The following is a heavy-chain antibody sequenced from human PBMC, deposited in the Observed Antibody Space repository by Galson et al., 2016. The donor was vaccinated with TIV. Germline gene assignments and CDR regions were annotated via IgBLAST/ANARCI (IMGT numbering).Heavy chain of an antibody. CDR3: AKDRNTDMDTYHYYCGMDV. J-gene: IGHJ6*02. Sequence: SVKVSCKASGDTFSTYPFNWVRQAPGQGLEWVGGFIPLFGTANYAQKFQGRVTITADESTSTLYMEVSSLRSEDTAVYYCAKDRNTDMDTYHYYCGMDVWGQGTTVIVSS. D-gene: IGHD5-18*01. V-gene: IGHV1-69*13. CDR1: GDTFSTYP. CDR2: FIPLFGTA.